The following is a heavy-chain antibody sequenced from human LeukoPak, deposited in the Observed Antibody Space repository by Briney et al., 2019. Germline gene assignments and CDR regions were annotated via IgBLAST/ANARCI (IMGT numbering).Heavy chain of an antibody. Sequence: PSETLSLTCAVYGGSFTDYYLTWVRQPPGKGLEWIGEINHSGGTNYNPSLQSRVTISLDTSKSQFSLRLSSVTAADTAVYYCGRGGYCTNGVCYRPRFFYYYMDVWGKGTTVTVSS. D-gene: IGHD2-8*01. CDR2: INHSGGT. CDR1: GGSFTDYY. J-gene: IGHJ6*03. V-gene: IGHV4-34*01. CDR3: GRGGYCTNGVCYRPRFFYYYMDV.